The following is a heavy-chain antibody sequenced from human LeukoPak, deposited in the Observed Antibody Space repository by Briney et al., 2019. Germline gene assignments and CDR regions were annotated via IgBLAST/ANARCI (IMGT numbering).Heavy chain of an antibody. CDR2: ISWDGGSK. V-gene: IGHV3-43*01. CDR3: AKGRRSLYYFDY. D-gene: IGHD1-26*01. Sequence: GGSLRLSCAASGFTFDDYTMHWVRQAPGKGLEWVSLISWDGGSKYYADSVKGRFTISRDNSKNSLYLQMNSLRTEDTALYYCAKGRRSLYYFDYWGQGTLVTVSS. CDR1: GFTFDDYT. J-gene: IGHJ4*02.